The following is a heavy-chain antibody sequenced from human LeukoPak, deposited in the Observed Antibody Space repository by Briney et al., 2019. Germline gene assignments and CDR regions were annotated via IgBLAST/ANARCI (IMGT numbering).Heavy chain of an antibody. CDR3: ARRSPSYSSSWYYFDY. CDR1: GGSISSYY. J-gene: IGHJ4*02. D-gene: IGHD6-13*01. CDR2: IYYSGST. Sequence: SETLSLACTVSGGSISSYYWSWIRQPPGKGLEWIGYIYYSGSTNYNPSLKSRVTISVDTSKNQFSLKLSSVTAADTAVYYCARRSPSYSSSWYYFDYWGQGTLVTVSS. V-gene: IGHV4-59*08.